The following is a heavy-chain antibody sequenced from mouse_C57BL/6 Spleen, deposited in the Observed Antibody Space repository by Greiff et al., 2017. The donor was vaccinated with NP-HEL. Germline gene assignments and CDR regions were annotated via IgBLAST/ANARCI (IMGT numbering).Heavy chain of an antibody. CDR1: GYTFTNYW. CDR2: IYPGGGYT. D-gene: IGHD3-2*02. V-gene: IGHV1-63*01. Sequence: QVQLQQSGAELVRPGTSVKMSCKASGYTFTNYWIGWAKQRPGHGLEWIGDIYPGGGYTNYIEKFKGKATLTADKSSSTAYMQFSSLTSEDSAIYYCARCQDPYAMDYWGQGTSVTVSS. CDR3: ARCQDPYAMDY. J-gene: IGHJ4*01.